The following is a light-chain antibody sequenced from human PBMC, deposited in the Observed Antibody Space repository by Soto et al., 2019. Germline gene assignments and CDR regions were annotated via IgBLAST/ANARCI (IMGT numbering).Light chain of an antibody. CDR2: DVE. J-gene: IGLJ2*01. V-gene: IGLV2-14*01. CDR1: NSDVGAYNS. CDR3: SSYTTSITLV. Sequence: QSALTQPASVSGSPGQSITISCTGTNSDVGAYNSVSWYQQHPGKAPKLMIYDVENRPSGVSNRFSGSKSGNTASLTISGLQTEDEADYYCSSYTTSITLVFGGGTQLTVL.